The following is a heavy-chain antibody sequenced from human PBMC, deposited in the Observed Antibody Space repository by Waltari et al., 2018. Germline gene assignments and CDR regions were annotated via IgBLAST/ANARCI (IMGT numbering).Heavy chain of an antibody. V-gene: IGHV4-34*01. CDR3: ARYGEVPASYFFDH. J-gene: IGHJ4*01. CDR1: GEPFLGSF. D-gene: IGHD2-21*01. Sequence: QVQLHQWGAGQLKPSETLSLTCAVPGEPFLGSFWGWVRQSQGKGLEWLGSIHYSGSTNYNPTLESRLSLSVDTTKKQFSLKLTSVTAADAALYFCARYGEVPASYFFDHWGQGTLVTVSS. CDR2: IHYSGST.